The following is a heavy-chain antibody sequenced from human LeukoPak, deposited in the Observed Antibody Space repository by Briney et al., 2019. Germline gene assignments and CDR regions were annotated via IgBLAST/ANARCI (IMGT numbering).Heavy chain of an antibody. CDR1: GYTFTNYG. D-gene: IGHD2-2*01. V-gene: IGHV1-18*01. Sequence: GASVKVSCKASGYTFTNYGLTWVRQAPGQGLEWMGWISAYNGNTNYAQKLQGRVTMTTDTSTSTAYMELRSLTSDDTAVYYCARVQPLPRFEDYWGQGTLVTVSS. CDR2: ISAYNGNT. CDR3: ARVQPLPRFEDY. J-gene: IGHJ4*02.